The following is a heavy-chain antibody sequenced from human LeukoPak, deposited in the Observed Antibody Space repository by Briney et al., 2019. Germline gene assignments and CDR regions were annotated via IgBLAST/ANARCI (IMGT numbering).Heavy chain of an antibody. CDR2: LYSAGTT. D-gene: IGHD1-26*01. V-gene: IGHV3-66*02. J-gene: IGHJ4*02. Sequence: GGSLRLSCAASGFTVSSSYMSWVRQAPGKGLEWVSVLYSAGTTYYADSVKGRFTISRDSSKNTLYLQMDSLRAEDTAVYYCARSSGSYLYFDYWGQGTLITVSS. CDR3: ARSSGSYLYFDY. CDR1: GFTVSSSY.